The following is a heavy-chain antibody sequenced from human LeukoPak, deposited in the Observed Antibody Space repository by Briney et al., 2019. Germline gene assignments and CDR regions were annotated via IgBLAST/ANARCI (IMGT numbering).Heavy chain of an antibody. J-gene: IGHJ3*02. D-gene: IGHD3-10*01. CDR2: IYYSGST. Sequence: SETLSLTCTVSGGSISSYYWSWIRQPPGEGLEWIGYIYYSGSTNYNPSLKSRVTISVDTSKNQFSLKLSSVTAADTAVYYCARCGGTYYGSGSYGIWGQGTMVTVSS. CDR1: GGSISSYY. V-gene: IGHV4-59*01. CDR3: ARCGGTYYGSGSYGI.